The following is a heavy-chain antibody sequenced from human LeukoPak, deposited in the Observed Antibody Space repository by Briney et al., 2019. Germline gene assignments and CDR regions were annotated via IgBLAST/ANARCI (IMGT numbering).Heavy chain of an antibody. D-gene: IGHD3-22*01. CDR1: GFTFNNHD. CDR3: SRGGHEYHSRGYYYVDIDY. CDR2: IDDGGINT. J-gene: IGHJ4*02. V-gene: IGHV3-23*01. Sequence: PGGSLRLSCAASGFTFNNHDMTWVRQAPGKGLEWVSTIDDGGINTYYADSVKGRFTVSRDNSKNMLFLQMNSLRAEDTAVYYCSRGGHEYHSRGYYYVDIDYWGQGTLVTVSS.